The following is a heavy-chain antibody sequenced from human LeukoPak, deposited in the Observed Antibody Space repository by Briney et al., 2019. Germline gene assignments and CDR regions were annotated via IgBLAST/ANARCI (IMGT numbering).Heavy chain of an antibody. Sequence: GGSLRLSCAASGFTFSSYAMSWVRQALGKGLEWVSPISGSGGSTYYADSVKGRFTISRDNSKNTLYLQMNSLRAEDTAVYYCAKEEYSYGSYYFDYWGQGTLVTVSS. CDR3: AKEEYSYGSYYFDY. V-gene: IGHV3-23*01. D-gene: IGHD5-18*01. CDR1: GFTFSSYA. J-gene: IGHJ4*02. CDR2: ISGSGGST.